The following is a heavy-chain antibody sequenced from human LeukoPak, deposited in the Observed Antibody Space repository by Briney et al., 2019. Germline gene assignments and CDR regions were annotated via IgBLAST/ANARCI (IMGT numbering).Heavy chain of an antibody. V-gene: IGHV4-59*08. Sequence: SETLSLTCTVSGGSMNSYYWTWIRQPPGKGLEWIGSIYYTGITTYNHSLQSRVTLSVDTSKNQFSLRLTSVAAADTAVYYCAGSPEYCSGGNCYRFDHWGQGTLVTVSS. CDR3: AGSPEYCSGGNCYRFDH. CDR2: IYYTGIT. J-gene: IGHJ4*02. CDR1: GGSMNSYY. D-gene: IGHD2-15*01.